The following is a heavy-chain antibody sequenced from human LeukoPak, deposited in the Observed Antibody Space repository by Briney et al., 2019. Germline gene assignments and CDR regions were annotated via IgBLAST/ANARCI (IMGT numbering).Heavy chain of an antibody. CDR2: IIPILGIA. Sequence: VASVKVSCMASVGTLSSYAISWVRQALGQGLEWMGRIIPILGIANYAQKFQGRVTITADKSTSTAYMELSSLRSEDTAVYYCARVYPAMPYYFDCGSQGTLVTVSS. CDR1: VGTLSSYA. D-gene: IGHD2-2*01. CDR3: ARVYPAMPYYFDC. J-gene: IGHJ4*02. V-gene: IGHV1-69*04.